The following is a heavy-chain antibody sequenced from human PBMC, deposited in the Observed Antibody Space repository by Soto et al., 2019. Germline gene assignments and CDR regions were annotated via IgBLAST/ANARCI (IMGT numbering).Heavy chain of an antibody. J-gene: IGHJ5*02. Sequence: GGSLRLSWAASGFTFSSDVMNWVRQAPGKGLEWVSSISSSSSYIYYADSVKRRFTISRDNAKNSLYLQMNSLRAEDTAVYYCARDQERALYYDFWSGYSPWGQGTLVTVSS. CDR3: ARDQERALYYDFWSGYSP. V-gene: IGHV3-21*01. CDR2: ISSSSSYI. D-gene: IGHD3-3*01. CDR1: GFTFSSDV.